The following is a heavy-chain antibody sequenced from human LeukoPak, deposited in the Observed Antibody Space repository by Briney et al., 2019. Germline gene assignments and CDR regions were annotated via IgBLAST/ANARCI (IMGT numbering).Heavy chain of an antibody. V-gene: IGHV1-69*13. CDR3: AREPPLTYYDILTGYFDY. J-gene: IGHJ4*02. CDR1: GGTFSSYA. CDR2: IIPIFGTA. D-gene: IGHD3-9*01. Sequence: SVKVSCKASGGTFSSYAISWVRQAPGQGLEWMGGIIPIFGTANYAQKFQGRVTITADESTSTACMELSSLSAEDTAVYYCAREPPLTYYDILTGYFDYWGQGTLVTVSS.